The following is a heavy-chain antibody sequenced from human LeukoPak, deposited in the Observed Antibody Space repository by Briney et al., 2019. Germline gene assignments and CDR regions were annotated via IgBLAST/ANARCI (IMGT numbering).Heavy chain of an antibody. CDR1: GFTFTNYG. J-gene: IGHJ1*01. CDR2: VSHDGSTT. CDR3: AKEPNPYSSGWYFQD. Sequence: PGGSLRLSCAASGFTFTNYGMQWVRQAPGKGPEWVAVVSHDGSTTFYADSVKGRFTISRDNSKNTLDLQMDSLRPEDTAVYYCAKEPNPYSSGWYFQDWGQGTLVTVSS. D-gene: IGHD6-25*01. V-gene: IGHV3-30*18.